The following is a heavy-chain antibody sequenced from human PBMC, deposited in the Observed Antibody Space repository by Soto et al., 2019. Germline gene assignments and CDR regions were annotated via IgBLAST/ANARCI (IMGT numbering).Heavy chain of an antibody. V-gene: IGHV1-69*13. CDR2: IIPIFGTA. CDR1: GGTFSSYA. D-gene: IGHD3-22*01. CDR3: ARATYYYDSSGYYLPDY. Sequence: SVKVSCKASGGTFSSYAISWVRQAPGQGLEWMGGIIPIFGTANYAQKFQGRVTITADESTSTAYMELSSLRSEDTAVYYCARATYYYDSSGYYLPDYWGQGTLVTVSS. J-gene: IGHJ4*02.